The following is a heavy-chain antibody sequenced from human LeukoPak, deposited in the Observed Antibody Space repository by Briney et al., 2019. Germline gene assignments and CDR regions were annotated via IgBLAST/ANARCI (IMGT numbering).Heavy chain of an antibody. CDR2: INPNSGGT. Sequence: ASVMVSCKASGYTFTGYYMHWVRQAPGQGLEWMGWINPNSGGTNYAQKFQGRVTMTRDTSISTAYMELSRLRSDDTAVYYCARWYYDSSGYYRLDYWGQGTLVTVSS. J-gene: IGHJ4*02. CDR1: GYTFTGYY. D-gene: IGHD3-22*01. V-gene: IGHV1-2*02. CDR3: ARWYYDSSGYYRLDY.